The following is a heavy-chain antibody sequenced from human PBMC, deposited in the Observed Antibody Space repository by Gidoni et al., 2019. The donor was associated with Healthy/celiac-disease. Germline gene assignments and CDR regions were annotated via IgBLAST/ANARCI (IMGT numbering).Heavy chain of an antibody. D-gene: IGHD3-3*01. V-gene: IGHV3-13*01. CDR1: GFTFRSYD. J-gene: IGHJ6*02. CDR3: ARSGDYDFWSGYYKGHIYYGMDV. CDR2: IGTAGDT. Sequence: EVQLVESGGGLVQPGGSLRLSCAASGFTFRSYDMHWVRQATGKGLAWVSDIGTAGDTYYPGSVKGRFTISRENAKNSLYLQMNSLRAGDTAVYYCARSGDYDFWSGYYKGHIYYGMDVWGQGTTVTVSS.